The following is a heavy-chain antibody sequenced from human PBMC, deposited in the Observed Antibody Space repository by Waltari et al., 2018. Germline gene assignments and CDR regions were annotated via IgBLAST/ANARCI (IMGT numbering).Heavy chain of an antibody. CDR1: GFTLSSYA. J-gene: IGHJ4*02. CDR2: IWYDGSNK. Sequence: QVHLVESGGGVVQPGRSRSLSCAASGFTLSSYAMHWVRQAPGKGRGWVAAIWYDGSNKYYADSVKGRFTISRDTPENTVSLQMNSLRDDDTAVYYCGRGGGIVEGANPFEYWGQGTQVTVSS. V-gene: IGHV3-33*01. CDR3: GRGGGIVEGANPFEY. D-gene: IGHD2-15*01.